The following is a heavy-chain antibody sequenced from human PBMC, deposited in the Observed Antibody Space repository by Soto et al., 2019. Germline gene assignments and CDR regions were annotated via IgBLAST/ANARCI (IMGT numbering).Heavy chain of an antibody. CDR1: GFTFTSSA. J-gene: IGHJ4*02. CDR3: ARSKPVVGATQFDY. Sequence: ASVKVSCKASGFTFTSSAVQWVRQARGQGLEWMGWIGVYSGNTNYAQKLQGRVTMTTDTSTSTAYMELRSLRSDDTAVYYCARSKPVVGATQFDYWGQGTLVTVSS. V-gene: IGHV1-18*01. D-gene: IGHD1-26*01. CDR2: IGVYSGNT.